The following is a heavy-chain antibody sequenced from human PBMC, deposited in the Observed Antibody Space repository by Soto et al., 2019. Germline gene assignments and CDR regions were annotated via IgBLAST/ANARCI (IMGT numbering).Heavy chain of an antibody. CDR3: ARSYFADYQYYFDY. CDR1: GYHFTNYW. CDR2: IYPGDSDT. Sequence: RGESLKISCKGSGYHFTNYWIGWVRQMPGKGLEWMGIIYPGDSDTRYSPSFQGQVTISADKSISTSYLQWNSLRASDTAMYFCARSYFADYQYYFDYWGHGTLVTVSS. J-gene: IGHJ4*01. V-gene: IGHV5-51*01. D-gene: IGHD4-17*01.